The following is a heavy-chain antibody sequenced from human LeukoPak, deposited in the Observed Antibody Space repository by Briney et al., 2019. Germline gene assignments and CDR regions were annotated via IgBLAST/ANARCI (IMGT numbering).Heavy chain of an antibody. CDR3: AKPYDYSNYGHYGMDV. J-gene: IGHJ6*02. D-gene: IGHD4-4*01. CDR1: GFTFSNYA. CDR2: ISGSGSST. V-gene: IGHV3-23*01. Sequence: PGGSLRLSCAASGFTFSNYAINWVRQAPGKGLEWVSAISGSGSSTYYADSVKGRFTISRDNSKNTLYLQMNSLRAEDTAVYYCAKPYDYSNYGHYGMDVWGQGTTVTVSS.